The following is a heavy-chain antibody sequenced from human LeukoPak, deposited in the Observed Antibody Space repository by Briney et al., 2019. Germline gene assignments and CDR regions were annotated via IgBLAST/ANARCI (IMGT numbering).Heavy chain of an antibody. V-gene: IGHV4-34*01. CDR3: AGRLITGKARFDY. CDR1: GGSFSGYY. Sequence: SETLSLTCAVYGGSFSGYYRSWICQPPGKGLEWIGEINHSGSTNYNPSLKSRVTISVDTSKNQFSLKLSSVTAADTAVYYCAGRLITGKARFDYWGQGTLVTVSS. J-gene: IGHJ4*02. CDR2: INHSGST. D-gene: IGHD1-20*01.